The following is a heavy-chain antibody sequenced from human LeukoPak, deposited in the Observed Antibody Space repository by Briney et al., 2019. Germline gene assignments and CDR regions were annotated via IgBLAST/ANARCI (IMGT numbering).Heavy chain of an antibody. CDR2: ISSSSSYI. V-gene: IGHV3-21*04. CDR3: ARYCSGGSWLYYYGMDV. J-gene: IGHJ6*02. CDR1: GFTFSSYG. D-gene: IGHD2-15*01. Sequence: PGGSLRLSCAASGFTFSSYGMNWVRQAPGKGLEWVSSISSSSSYIYYADSVKGRFTISRDNAKNSLYLQMNSLRAEDTAVYYCARYCSGGSWLYYYGMDVWGQGTTVTVSS.